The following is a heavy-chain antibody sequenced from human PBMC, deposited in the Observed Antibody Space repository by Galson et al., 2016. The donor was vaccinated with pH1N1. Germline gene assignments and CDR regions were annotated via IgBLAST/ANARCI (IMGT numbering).Heavy chain of an antibody. Sequence: SLRLSCAAPGFTFSNFAMSWVRQGPGKGLEWISAIRAGDDGPSYGDSVKGRLTISRDNSRNTLYLQMNSLRSEDTALYYCAKVGAPNTWDMWFDSWGQGALVTVSS. CDR3: AKVGAPNTWDMWFDS. J-gene: IGHJ5*01. CDR1: GFTFSNFA. V-gene: IGHV3-23*01. D-gene: IGHD1-26*01. CDR2: IRAGDDGP.